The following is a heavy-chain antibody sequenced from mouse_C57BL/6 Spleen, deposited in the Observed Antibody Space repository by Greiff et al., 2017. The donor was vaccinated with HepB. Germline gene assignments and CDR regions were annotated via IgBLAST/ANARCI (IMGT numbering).Heavy chain of an antibody. CDR3: ARRGYYYGSSLYYYAMDY. Sequence: EVQRVESGGGLVKPGGSLKLSCAASGFTFSDYGMHWVRQAPEKGLEWVAYISSGSSTIYYADTVKGRFTISRDNAKNTLFLQMTSLRSEDTAMYYCARRGYYYGSSLYYYAMDYWGQGTSVTVSS. V-gene: IGHV5-17*01. D-gene: IGHD1-1*01. J-gene: IGHJ4*01. CDR1: GFTFSDYG. CDR2: ISSGSSTI.